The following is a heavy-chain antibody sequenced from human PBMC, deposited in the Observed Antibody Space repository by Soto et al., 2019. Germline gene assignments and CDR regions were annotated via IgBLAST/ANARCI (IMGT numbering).Heavy chain of an antibody. CDR2: ISYDGSNK. Sequence: QVQLVESGGGVVQPGRSLRLSCAASGFTFSSYGMHWVRQAPGKGLEWVAVISYDGSNKYYADSVKGRFTISRDNSKNTLYLQMNSLRAEDTAVYYCAKYYYDSSGHSDGMDVWGQGTTVTVSS. V-gene: IGHV3-30*18. CDR3: AKYYYDSSGHSDGMDV. CDR1: GFTFSSYG. J-gene: IGHJ6*02. D-gene: IGHD3-22*01.